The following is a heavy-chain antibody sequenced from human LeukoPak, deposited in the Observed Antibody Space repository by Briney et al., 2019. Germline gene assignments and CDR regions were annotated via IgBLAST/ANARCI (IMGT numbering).Heavy chain of an antibody. V-gene: IGHV3-15*01. Sequence: GGSLRLSCAASGFTFSNAWMSWVRQAPGKGLEWVGRIKSKTDGRTTDYAAAVKGRFTISRDDSKNTLYLQMNGLTTEDTAVYYCTTDSRFLEHYYYYYGMDVWGQGTTVTVSS. CDR2: IKSKTDGRTT. J-gene: IGHJ6*02. CDR1: GFTFSNAW. D-gene: IGHD3-3*01. CDR3: TTDSRFLEHYYYYYGMDV.